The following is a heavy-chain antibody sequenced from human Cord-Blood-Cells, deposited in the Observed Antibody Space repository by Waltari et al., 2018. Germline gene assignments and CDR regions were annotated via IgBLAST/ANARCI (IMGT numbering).Heavy chain of an antibody. V-gene: IGHV1-58*01. D-gene: IGHD3-3*01. J-gene: IGHJ3*02. Sequence: QMQLVQSGPEVKKPGTSVKVSCKASGFTFTSSAVQWVRQARGQRLEWIGWIGVGSGNTNYAQKFQERVTITRDMSTSTAYMELSSLRSEDTAVYYCAADPFRSGYLDAFDIWGQGTMVTVSS. CDR2: IGVGSGNT. CDR1: GFTFTSSA. CDR3: AADPFRSGYLDAFDI.